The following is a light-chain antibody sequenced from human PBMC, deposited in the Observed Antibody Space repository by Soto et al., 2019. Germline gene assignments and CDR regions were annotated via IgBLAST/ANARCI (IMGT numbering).Light chain of an antibody. Sequence: LVMTQSPATLSVSPGESAKFSRRASQGVSRKLASYQHKQGPAPRLLISGASTGATGIRARFSGSGSGTEFTLTISSLQSEECAIYYCQQYHTWTITFGGGTKV. J-gene: IGKJ4*01. V-gene: IGKV3-15*01. CDR3: QQYHTWTIT. CDR2: GAS. CDR1: QGVSRK.